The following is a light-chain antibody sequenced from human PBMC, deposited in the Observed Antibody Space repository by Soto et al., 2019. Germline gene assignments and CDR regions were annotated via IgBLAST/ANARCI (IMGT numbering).Light chain of an antibody. Sequence: ETVLTQSPGTLSLSPGDRATLSCRASQIVSSSYLAWYQQKPGQAPRLLIYDASRRATGIPDRFSGSGSGTDFTLTISRLEPEDFAVYYCQQYGSTPRTFGPGTKGDIK. V-gene: IGKV3-20*01. J-gene: IGKJ1*01. CDR3: QQYGSTPRT. CDR1: QIVSSSY. CDR2: DAS.